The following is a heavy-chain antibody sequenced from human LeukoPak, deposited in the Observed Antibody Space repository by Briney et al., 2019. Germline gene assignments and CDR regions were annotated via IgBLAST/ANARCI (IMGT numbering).Heavy chain of an antibody. CDR3: AKDVGQWPVSSAFDY. D-gene: IGHD6-19*01. CDR2: ISGSGGST. CDR1: GFTFSSYA. V-gene: IGHV3-23*01. J-gene: IGHJ4*02. Sequence: GGSLRLSCAASGFTFSSYAMSWVRQAPGKGLEWVSAISGSGGSTYYADSVKGRFTISRDNSKNTLYLQMNSLRAEDTAVYYCAKDVGQWPVSSAFDYWGQGTLVTVSS.